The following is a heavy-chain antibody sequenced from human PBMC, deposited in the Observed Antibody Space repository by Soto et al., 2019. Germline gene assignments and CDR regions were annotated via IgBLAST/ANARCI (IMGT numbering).Heavy chain of an antibody. CDR1: GFTFSSYA. CDR3: VKSPSPVVVVAYFDF. D-gene: IGHD2-15*01. Sequence: GGSLRLSCSASGFTFSSYAMHWVRQAPGKGLEFVSSIRSNGGSTYHADSVKGRFTISRDNSKNTLYLQMTSLRAEDTAVYYCVKSPSPVVVVAYFDFWGQGTLVTVSS. J-gene: IGHJ4*02. V-gene: IGHV3-64D*06. CDR2: IRSNGGST.